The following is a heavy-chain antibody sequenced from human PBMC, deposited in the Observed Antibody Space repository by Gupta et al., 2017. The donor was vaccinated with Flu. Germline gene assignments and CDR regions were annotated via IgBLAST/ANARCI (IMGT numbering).Heavy chain of an antibody. CDR3: ARGRRTARRPVD. J-gene: IGHJ4*02. CDR1: GFIFSGYW. D-gene: IGHD1-1*01. Sequence: EVHLVESGGGSVQPGGSLRLSCAASGFIFSGYWMHWVRQGPGKGLEWVSRINPDGTITDYADSVRGRFAISRDNAKNTLYLQINSLTAEYTAVDDCARGRRTARRPVDWVKGTLCTVSS. CDR2: INPDGTIT. V-gene: IGHV3-74*01.